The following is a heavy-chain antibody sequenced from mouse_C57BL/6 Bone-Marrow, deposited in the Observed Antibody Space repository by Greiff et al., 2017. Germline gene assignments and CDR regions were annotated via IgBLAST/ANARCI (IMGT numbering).Heavy chain of an antibody. CDR1: GFSLTSYG. CDR2: IWSDGST. Sequence: VMLVESGPGLVAPSQSLSITCTVSGFSLTSYGVHCVRQPPGKGLEWLVVIWSDGSTTYNSALKSRLSISKDNSKSQVFLKMNSLQTDDTAMYYCARQFYDGYYGGYAMDYWGQGTSVTVSS. J-gene: IGHJ4*01. D-gene: IGHD2-3*01. CDR3: ARQFYDGYYGGYAMDY. V-gene: IGHV2-6-1*01.